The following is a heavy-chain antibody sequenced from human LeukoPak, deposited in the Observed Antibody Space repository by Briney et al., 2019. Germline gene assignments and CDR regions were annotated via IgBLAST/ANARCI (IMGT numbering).Heavy chain of an antibody. CDR3: ARLWRRDMIVTY. J-gene: IGHJ4*02. V-gene: IGHV4-39*01. Sequence: SETLSLTCAVSGGSISSSGYYWGWIRQPPGQGLVWIGSIYYSGSTYYNPSLKSRFTISVDTSKNQFSLKLSSVTAADTAVYYCARLWRRDMIVTYWGQGTLVTVSS. CDR1: GGSISSSGYY. CDR2: IYYSGST. D-gene: IGHD3-22*01.